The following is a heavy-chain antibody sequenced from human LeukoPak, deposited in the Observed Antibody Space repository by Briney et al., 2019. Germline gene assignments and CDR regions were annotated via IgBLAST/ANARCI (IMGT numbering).Heavy chain of an antibody. CDR2: VNEDGGEK. CDR3: AKYNRNYAFDI. V-gene: IGHV3-7*03. D-gene: IGHD1-14*01. CDR1: GFTFSNYW. Sequence: GGSRRLSCATSGFTFSNYWMSWVRQPPGKGLAWVGNVNEDGGEKNYVGSVKGRFTISRDNAKKSLYLQMNSLRAEDTAVYYCAKYNRNYAFDIWGQGTVVTVSS. J-gene: IGHJ3*02.